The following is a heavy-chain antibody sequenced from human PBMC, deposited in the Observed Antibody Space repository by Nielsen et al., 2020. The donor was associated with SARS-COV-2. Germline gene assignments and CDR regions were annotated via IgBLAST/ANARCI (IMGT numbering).Heavy chain of an antibody. V-gene: IGHV5-51*01. D-gene: IGHD3-10*01. CDR1: GYSFTSYW. J-gene: IGHJ4*02. CDR3: ARGLWFGAAPLDY. Sequence: GESLKISCKGSGYSFTSYWIRWVRQTPGKGLEWMGIIYSGDSDTRYSPSFQGQFTISADKSISTAYLQWSSLKASDTAMYYCARGLWFGAAPLDYWGQGTLVTVSS. CDR2: IYSGDSDT.